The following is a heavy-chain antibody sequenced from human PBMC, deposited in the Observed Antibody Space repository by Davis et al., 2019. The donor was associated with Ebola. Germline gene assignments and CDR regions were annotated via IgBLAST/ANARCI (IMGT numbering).Heavy chain of an antibody. CDR1: GFSFSIFA. V-gene: IGHV3-23*01. J-gene: IGHJ4*02. CDR2: ISGRGGST. Sequence: GESLKISCAASGFSFSIFAMTWVRQAPGKGLEWVSAISGRGGSTYYADSVKGRFTISRDSSKNTLYLQMNSLRAEDTAVYYCAKVKYYSTWRGGFDSWGQGTLVTVSS. CDR3: AKVKYYSTWRGGFDS. D-gene: IGHD6-13*01.